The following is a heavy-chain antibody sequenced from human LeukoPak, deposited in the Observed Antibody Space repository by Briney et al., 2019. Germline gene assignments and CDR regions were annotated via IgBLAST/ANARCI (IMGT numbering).Heavy chain of an antibody. CDR3: AKDGYYASDAFDI. D-gene: IGHD3-22*01. V-gene: IGHV3-23*01. J-gene: IGHJ3*02. Sequence: GGSLRLSCAASGFTFSSYAMSWVRQAPGKGLEWVSAISGSGGSTYYADSVKGRFTISRDNSKKTLYLQMSSLKAEDTAVYYCAKDGYYASDAFDIWGQGTMVTVSS. CDR1: GFTFSSYA. CDR2: ISGSGGST.